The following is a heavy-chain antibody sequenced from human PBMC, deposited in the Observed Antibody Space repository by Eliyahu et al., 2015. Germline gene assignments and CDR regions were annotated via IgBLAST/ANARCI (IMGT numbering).Heavy chain of an antibody. D-gene: IGHD6-13*01. Sequence: QXQLQQWGAGLLKPSETLSLXCXVXGXXXSXYYWSWIRQPPGKGLEWIGEINHSGSTNYNPSLKSRVTISVDTSKNQFSLKLSSVTAADTAVYYCARGIPPLAAAGTYYFDYWGQGTLVTASS. CDR2: INHSGST. J-gene: IGHJ4*02. CDR3: ARGIPPLAAAGTYYFDY. V-gene: IGHV4-34*01. CDR1: GXXXSXYY.